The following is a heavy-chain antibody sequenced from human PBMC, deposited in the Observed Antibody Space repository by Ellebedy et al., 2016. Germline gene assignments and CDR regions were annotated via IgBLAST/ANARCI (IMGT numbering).Heavy chain of an antibody. CDR1: GGTFSSYA. CDR2: IIPIFGTA. Sequence: SVKVSCXASGGTFSSYAISWVRQAPGQGLEWMGGIIPIFGTANYAQKFQGRVTITADESTSTAYMELSSLRSEDTAVYYCARGLADTAMVGVDYWGQGTLVTVSS. CDR3: ARGLADTAMVGVDY. V-gene: IGHV1-69*13. D-gene: IGHD5-18*01. J-gene: IGHJ4*02.